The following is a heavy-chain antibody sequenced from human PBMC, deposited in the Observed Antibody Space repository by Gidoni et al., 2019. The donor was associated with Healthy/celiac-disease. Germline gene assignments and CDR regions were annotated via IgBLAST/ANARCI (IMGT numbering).Heavy chain of an antibody. CDR1: GGSISRSNW. D-gene: IGHD4-17*01. V-gene: IGHV4-4*02. CDR2: IYHSGST. Sequence: QVQLQESGPGLVKPSVTLSLTCAVSGGSISRSNWWRWVRQPPGKGLEWIGEIYHSGSTNYNPSLKSVVTISGDKSKNQFSLKLSSGTAADTAVYYCERDVRSSANGDPHATYYYYGMDVWGQGTTVTVSS. CDR3: ERDVRSSANGDPHATYYYYGMDV. J-gene: IGHJ6*02.